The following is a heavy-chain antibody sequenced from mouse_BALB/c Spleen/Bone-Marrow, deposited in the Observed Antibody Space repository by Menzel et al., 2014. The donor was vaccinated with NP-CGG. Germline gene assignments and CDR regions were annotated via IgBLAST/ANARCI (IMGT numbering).Heavy chain of an antibody. V-gene: IGHV1-12*01. Sequence: QVQLQQPATELVKPGASVKMSCKTSGYTFTSYNMHWVKQTPGQGLEWIGSIYPGNGDSSYNQKFKGKATLTTDKSPSTAYMQLSSPTSEDSAVYYCTRQYGNYYAMDYWGQGTSVTVSS. CDR2: IYPGNGDS. CDR3: TRQYGNYYAMDY. J-gene: IGHJ4*01. CDR1: GYTFTSYN. D-gene: IGHD2-10*02.